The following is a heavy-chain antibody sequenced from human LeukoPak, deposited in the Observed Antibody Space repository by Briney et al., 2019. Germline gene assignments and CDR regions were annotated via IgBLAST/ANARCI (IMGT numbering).Heavy chain of an antibody. CDR1: GYSFTSYW. D-gene: IGHD3-22*01. V-gene: IGHV5-51*01. CDR3: ARVLDYYDSSGYLFDY. Sequence: PGESLKISCKGSGYSFTSYWIGWVRQMPGKGLEWMGIIYPGDSDTRYSPSFQGQVTISADKSISTAYLQWSSLKASDTAMYYCARVLDYYDSSGYLFDYWGQGTLVTVSS. CDR2: IYPGDSDT. J-gene: IGHJ4*02.